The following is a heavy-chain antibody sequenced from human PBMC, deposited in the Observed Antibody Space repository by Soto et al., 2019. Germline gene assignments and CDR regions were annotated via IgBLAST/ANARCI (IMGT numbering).Heavy chain of an antibody. D-gene: IGHD4-17*01. CDR1: GFTFSSYG. CDR3: AKDMTTVTPGWFDP. CDR2: ISYDGSNK. V-gene: IGHV3-30*18. J-gene: IGHJ5*02. Sequence: QVQLVESGGGVVQPGRSLRLSCAASGFTFSSYGMHWVRQAPGKGLEWVAVISYDGSNKYYADSVKGRFTISRDNSKNTLYLQMNSLRAEDTAVYYCAKDMTTVTPGWFDPWGQGTLVTVS.